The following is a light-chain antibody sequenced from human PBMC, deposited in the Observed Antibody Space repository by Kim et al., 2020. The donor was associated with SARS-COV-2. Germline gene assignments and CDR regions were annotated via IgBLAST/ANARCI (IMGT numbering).Light chain of an antibody. CDR3: SSYTSSITAV. J-gene: IGLJ2*01. CDR1: SSDIGGYNY. CDR2: DVT. Sequence: QSALTQPAYVSGSPGQSITISCTGTSSDIGGYNYVSWYQQHPGKAPTLMIYDVTKRPSGVSNRFSGSKSGNTASLTISGLQAEDEADYYCSSYTSSITAVFGGGTKVTVL. V-gene: IGLV2-14*01.